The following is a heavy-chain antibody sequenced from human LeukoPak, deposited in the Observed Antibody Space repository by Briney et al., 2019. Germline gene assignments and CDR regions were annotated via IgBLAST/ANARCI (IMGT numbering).Heavy chain of an antibody. CDR3: ARDLEAPSPYPRFQH. Sequence: PGGSLRLSCAASGFTFSSYSMNWVRQAPGKGLEWVSYISSSSSTIYYADSVKGRFTISRDNAENSLYLQMNSLRAEDTAVYYCARDLEAPSPYPRFQHWGQGTLVTVSS. CDR2: ISSSSSTI. V-gene: IGHV3-48*01. CDR1: GFTFSSYS. D-gene: IGHD1-1*01. J-gene: IGHJ1*01.